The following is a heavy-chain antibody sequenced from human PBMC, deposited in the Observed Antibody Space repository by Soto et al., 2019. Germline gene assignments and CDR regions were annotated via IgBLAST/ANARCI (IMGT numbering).Heavy chain of an antibody. CDR1: GGSISSGGYS. Sequence: QLQLQESGSGLVKPSQTLSLTCAVSGGSISSGGYSWSWIRQPPGKGLEWIGYIYHSGSTYYNPSLKSRVTISVDRSNNQFSLKLSSVTAADTAVYYCARGMTTVTTIDYWGQGTLVTVSS. CDR3: ARGMTTVTTIDY. D-gene: IGHD4-4*01. J-gene: IGHJ4*02. CDR2: IYHSGST. V-gene: IGHV4-30-2*01.